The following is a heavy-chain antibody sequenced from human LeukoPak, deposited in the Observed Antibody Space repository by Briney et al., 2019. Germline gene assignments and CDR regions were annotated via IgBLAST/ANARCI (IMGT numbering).Heavy chain of an antibody. J-gene: IGHJ4*02. D-gene: IGHD4-23*01. CDR1: GYTFTGYY. CDR2: INPNSGGT. V-gene: IGHV1-2*02. CDR3: ARGSGDYSGIFLFDY. Sequence: ASVKVSCKASGYTFTGYYMHWVRQAPGQGLEWMGWINPNSGGTNYAQKFQGRVTMTRDTSISTAYMELSSLRSEDTAVYYCARGSGDYSGIFLFDYWGQGTLVTVSS.